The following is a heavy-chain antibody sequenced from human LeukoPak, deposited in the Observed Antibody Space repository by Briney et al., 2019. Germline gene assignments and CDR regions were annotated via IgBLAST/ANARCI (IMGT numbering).Heavy chain of an antibody. V-gene: IGHV1-69*01. D-gene: IGHD2-21*02. J-gene: IGHJ3*02. CDR1: GGTFSIYA. CDR2: SIPSFRNE. Sequence: SVNVSCKSSGGTFSIYAFSWVRQAPAQGLEWMGGSIPSFRNENYAQKFQVRVTITADASTSTAYMELSSLRSEDTAVYYCARDSVRRGGDWGPGGDAFDIWGQGTMVTVSS. CDR3: ARDSVRRGGDWGPGGDAFDI.